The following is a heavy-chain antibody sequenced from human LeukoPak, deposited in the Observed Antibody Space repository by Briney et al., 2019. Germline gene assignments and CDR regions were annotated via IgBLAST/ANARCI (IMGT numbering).Heavy chain of an antibody. J-gene: IGHJ4*02. D-gene: IGHD3-16*01. CDR1: GYTFTGYY. V-gene: IGHV1-2*02. CDR3: ARERASSARYFDY. CDR2: INPNSGGT. Sequence: ASVKVSCKASGYTFTGYYMHWVRQAPGQGLEWMGWINPNSGGTNYAQKFQGRVTTTRDTSISTAYMELSRLRSDDTAVYYCARERASSARYFDYWGQGTLVTVSS.